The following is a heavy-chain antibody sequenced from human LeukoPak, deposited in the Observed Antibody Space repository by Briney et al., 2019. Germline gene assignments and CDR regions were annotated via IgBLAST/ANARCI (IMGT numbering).Heavy chain of an antibody. V-gene: IGHV4-59*08. CDR1: GGSISSYY. J-gene: IGHJ4*02. Sequence: SETLSLTCTVSGGSISSYYWSWIRQPPGKGLEWIGYIYYSGSTNYNPSLKSRVTISVDKSKNQFSLKLSSVTAADTAVYYCARHSFTAMALFDDWGQGTLVTVSS. CDR2: IYYSGST. CDR3: ARHSFTAMALFDD. D-gene: IGHD5-18*01.